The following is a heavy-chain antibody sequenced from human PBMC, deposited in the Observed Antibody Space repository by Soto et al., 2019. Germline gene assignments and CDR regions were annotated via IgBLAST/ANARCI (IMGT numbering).Heavy chain of an antibody. CDR1: GGTFSSYA. CDR2: MNPNSGNT. V-gene: IGHV1-8*02. D-gene: IGHD1-1*01. Sequence: QVQLVQSGAEVKKPGSSVKVSCKASGGTFSSYAISWVRQATGQGLEWMGWMNPNSGNTGYAQKFQGRVTMTRNTSISTAYMELSSLRSEDTAVYYCARADGYNSGFVDYWGQGTLVTVSS. CDR3: ARADGYNSGFVDY. J-gene: IGHJ4*02.